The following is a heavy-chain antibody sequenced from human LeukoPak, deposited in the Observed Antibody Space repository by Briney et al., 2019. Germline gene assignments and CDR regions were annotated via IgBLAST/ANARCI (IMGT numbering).Heavy chain of an antibody. V-gene: IGHV1-18*01. Sequence: ASVKVSFKASGYTFTIYGISWVRQAPGQGLEWMGWISAYNGNTNYAQKLQGRVTITTDTSTSTAYMELRSLRSDDTAVYYCASVNRMVRGVINYYYGMDVWGQGTTVTVSS. J-gene: IGHJ6*02. CDR1: GYTFTIYG. CDR3: ASVNRMVRGVINYYYGMDV. CDR2: ISAYNGNT. D-gene: IGHD3-10*01.